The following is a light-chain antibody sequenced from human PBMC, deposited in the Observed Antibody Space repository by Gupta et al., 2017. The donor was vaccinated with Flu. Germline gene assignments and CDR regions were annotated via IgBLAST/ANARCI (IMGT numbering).Light chain of an antibody. Sequence: GERGRRSGRARQSGRRSYLEGYQQKPGQAPRLLIYGASSRGRGIPDRFSGSGCGTEFTLTISRREPEDFAVYYCQQEGSSPRTFGQGTKMEIK. J-gene: IGKJ2*01. V-gene: IGKV3-20*01. CDR1: QSGRRSY. CDR3: QQEGSSPRT. CDR2: GAS.